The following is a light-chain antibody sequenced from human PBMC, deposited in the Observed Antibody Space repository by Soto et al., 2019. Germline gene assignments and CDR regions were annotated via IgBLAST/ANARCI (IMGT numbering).Light chain of an antibody. V-gene: IGLV1-44*01. J-gene: IGLJ2*01. CDR3: AAWDASRNGVV. CDR2: SNN. CDR1: SSNIGSNT. Sequence: QSVLTQPPSASGTPVQRVTISCTGSSSNIGSNTVNWYQQLPATTPTLLIYSNNQQPSGVPDQCSGSKSGTSASLAIIGLQSEDEEDYYCAAWDASRNGVVFGGGTKVTVL.